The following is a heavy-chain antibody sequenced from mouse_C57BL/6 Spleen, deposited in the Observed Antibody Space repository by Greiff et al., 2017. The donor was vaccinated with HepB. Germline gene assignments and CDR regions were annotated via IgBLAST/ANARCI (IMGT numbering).Heavy chain of an antibody. D-gene: IGHD2-3*01. CDR2: IRNKANGYTT. J-gene: IGHJ4*01. CDR3: ARTGDGYYNAMDY. CDR1: GFTFTDYY. V-gene: IGHV7-3*01. Sequence: EVQVVESGGGLVQPGGSLSLSCAASGFTFTDYYMSWVRQPPGKALEWLGFIRNKANGYTTEYSASVKGRFTISRDNSQSIRYLQMNALRAEDSATYYCARTGDGYYNAMDYWGQGTSVTVSS.